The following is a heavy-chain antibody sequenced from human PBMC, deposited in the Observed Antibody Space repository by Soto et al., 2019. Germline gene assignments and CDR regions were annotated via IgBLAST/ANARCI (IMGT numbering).Heavy chain of an antibody. V-gene: IGHV1-3*01. Sequence: GASVKVSCKASGYTFTSYAMHWVRQAPGQRLEWMGWINAGNGNTKYSQKLQGRVTMTTDTSTSTAYMELRSLRSDDTAVYYCARGEPYYYDSSGYYVEYFQHWGQGTLVTVSS. CDR2: INAGNGNT. D-gene: IGHD3-22*01. CDR3: ARGEPYYYDSSGYYVEYFQH. CDR1: GYTFTSYA. J-gene: IGHJ1*01.